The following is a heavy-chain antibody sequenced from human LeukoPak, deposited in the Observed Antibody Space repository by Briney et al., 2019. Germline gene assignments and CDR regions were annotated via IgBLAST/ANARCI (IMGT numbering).Heavy chain of an antibody. Sequence: GGSLRLSCAASGFTFSNYWMHWVRQAPGKGLVWVSRIKRDGSSTDYADSVKGRFTISRDNAKNTLYLQMNSLRAEDTAVYYCARADGSGNYYYYGMDVWGQGTTVTVSS. V-gene: IGHV3-74*01. CDR2: IKRDGSST. CDR3: ARADGSGNYYYYGMDV. D-gene: IGHD3-10*01. CDR1: GFTFSNYW. J-gene: IGHJ6*02.